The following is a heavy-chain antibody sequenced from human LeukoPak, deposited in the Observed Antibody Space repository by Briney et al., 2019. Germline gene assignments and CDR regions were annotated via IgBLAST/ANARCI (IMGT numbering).Heavy chain of an antibody. Sequence: ASVKVSCKASEFSFTDYYIHWVRQAPGQRLEWMGWINPNSGGTKYAQQFQGRVTMTRDTSIRTFYMELSSLTSDDTAVYYCARGPRTGDFDYWGQGTLVTVSS. V-gene: IGHV1-2*02. CDR1: EFSFTDYY. J-gene: IGHJ4*02. D-gene: IGHD7-27*01. CDR3: ARGPRTGDFDY. CDR2: INPNSGGT.